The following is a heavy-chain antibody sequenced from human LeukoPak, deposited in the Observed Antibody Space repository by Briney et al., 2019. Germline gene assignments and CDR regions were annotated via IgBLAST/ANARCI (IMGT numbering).Heavy chain of an antibody. CDR1: GGTFRRNA. CDR2: IIPFFGTP. CDR3: ARGVGSGYTDY. V-gene: IGHV1-69*01. J-gene: IGHJ4*02. D-gene: IGHD3-22*01. Sequence: ASVKVSCKASGGTFRRNAINWVRQAPGQGLEWMGGIIPFFGTPNYSQKFQGRVTITADESTSTAYMELNSLRCEDTAVYYCARGVGSGYTDYWGQGALVTVSS.